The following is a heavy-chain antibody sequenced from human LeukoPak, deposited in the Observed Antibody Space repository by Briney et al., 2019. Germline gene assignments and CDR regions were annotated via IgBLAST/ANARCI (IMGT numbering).Heavy chain of an antibody. CDR1: GFTFSNNA. Sequence: GGSLRLSCAASGFTFSNNAMSWVRQAPGKGLEWVSGIGDTGTNTFYADSVKGRFTISRDNSKSTVYLQMNSLRAEDTAIYYCVKDPGGGYCSGGSCSYWGQGTLVTVSS. J-gene: IGHJ4*02. D-gene: IGHD2-15*01. CDR3: VKDPGGGYCSGGSCSY. CDR2: IGDTGTNT. V-gene: IGHV3-23*01.